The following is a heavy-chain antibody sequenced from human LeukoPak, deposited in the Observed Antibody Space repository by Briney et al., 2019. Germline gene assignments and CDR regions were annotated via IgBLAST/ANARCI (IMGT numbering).Heavy chain of an antibody. V-gene: IGHV3-48*03. D-gene: IGHD3-3*01. CDR3: ARDRAPRTIFGVVIMFDY. J-gene: IGHJ4*02. CDR1: GFPFSSYE. CDR2: ISSSGSTI. Sequence: QPGGSLRLSCAASGFPFSSYEMNWVRQAPGQGLEWVSYISSSGSTIYYADSVKGRFTISRYNAKNSLYLQMNSLRAEDTAVYYCARDRAPRTIFGVVIMFDYWGQGTLVTVSS.